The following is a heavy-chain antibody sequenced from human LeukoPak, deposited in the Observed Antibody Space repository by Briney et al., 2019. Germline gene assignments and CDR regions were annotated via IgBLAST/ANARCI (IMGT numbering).Heavy chain of an antibody. J-gene: IGHJ4*02. V-gene: IGHV3-66*01. CDR2: IYSGGRT. D-gene: IGHD6-13*01. CDR1: GFTVSRNY. CDR3: ARAGPSSSWHQFDY. Sequence: PGGSLRLSCAASGFTVSRNYMSWVRQAPGKGLEWVSVIYSGGRTYYADSVKGRFTISRGNSKNTLYLQMNRLRAEDTAVYYCARAGPSSSWHQFDYWGQGTLVTVSS.